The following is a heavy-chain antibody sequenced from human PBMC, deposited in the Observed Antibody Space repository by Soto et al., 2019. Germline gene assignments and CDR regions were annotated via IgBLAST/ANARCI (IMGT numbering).Heavy chain of an antibody. CDR2: IYSGGST. D-gene: IGHD3-3*01. J-gene: IGHJ6*02. CDR3: ASSPYYDFWSGPLNGMDV. CDR1: GFTVSSNY. Sequence: PGGSLRLSCAASGFTVSSNYMSWVRQAPGKGLEWVSVIYSGGSTYYADSVKGRFTISRDNSKNTLYLQMNSLRAEDTAVYYCASSPYYDFWSGPLNGMDVSGQATTVTVSS. V-gene: IGHV3-53*01.